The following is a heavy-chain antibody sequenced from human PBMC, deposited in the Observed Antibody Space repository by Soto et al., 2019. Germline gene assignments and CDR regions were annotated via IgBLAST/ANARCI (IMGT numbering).Heavy chain of an antibody. V-gene: IGHV4-4*02. CDR1: GGAISGSHW. Sequence: SETLSLTCSVSGGAISGSHWWSWVRQPPGKALEWIAEIYHNENTNYNPSLKSRVTISVDTSKNQFSLRLSSVTAADTAVYYCARGYGRNFDYWGQGTLVTVSS. CDR2: IYHNENT. J-gene: IGHJ4*02. CDR3: ARGYGRNFDY. D-gene: IGHD5-18*01.